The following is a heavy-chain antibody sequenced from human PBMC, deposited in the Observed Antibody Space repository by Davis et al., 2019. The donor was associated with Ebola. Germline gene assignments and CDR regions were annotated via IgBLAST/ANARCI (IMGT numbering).Heavy chain of an antibody. CDR1: GDRVSSNSAA. CDR3: GRGYFGSGSYYGVTS. Sequence: SQTPSLTRSIPGDRVSSNSAAWNWLRQSPSRGLEWLGRTYFRSKWFNEYAVSVKRRIIINPDTSKNQFSLKLHPVTPEDTAVYYCGRGYFGSGSYYGVTSWGQGTLVTVSS. J-gene: IGHJ5*02. V-gene: IGHV6-1*01. CDR2: TYFRSKWFN. D-gene: IGHD3-10*01.